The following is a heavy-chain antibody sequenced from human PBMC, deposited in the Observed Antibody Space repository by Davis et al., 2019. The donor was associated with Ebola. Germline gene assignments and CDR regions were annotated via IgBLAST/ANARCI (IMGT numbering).Heavy chain of an antibody. J-gene: IGHJ6*02. CDR2: IYYSGST. Sequence: SETLSLTCTVSGGSISSSSYYWGWIRQPPGKGLEWIGSIYYSGSTYYNPSLKSRVTISVDTSKNQSSLKLSSVTAADTAVYYCARGLSTVTYYYYYGMDVWGQGTTVTVSS. V-gene: IGHV4-39*01. CDR1: GGSISSSSYY. CDR3: ARGLSTVTYYYYYGMDV. D-gene: IGHD4-17*01.